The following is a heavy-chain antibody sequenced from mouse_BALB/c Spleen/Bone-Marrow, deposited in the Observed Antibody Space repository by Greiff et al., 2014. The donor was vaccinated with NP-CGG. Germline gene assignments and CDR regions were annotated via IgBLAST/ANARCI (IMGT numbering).Heavy chain of an antibody. CDR1: GYAFTNYL. Sequence: QVQLQQSGAELVRSGTSVKVSCKASGYAFTNYLIEWVKQRPGQGLEWIGVINPGSGGTNYNEKFKGKATLTADKSSSTAYMQLSSLTSDDSAVYFCARSEYGNYFYAMDYWGQGTSVTVSS. D-gene: IGHD2-10*02. CDR3: ARSEYGNYFYAMDY. CDR2: INPGSGGT. J-gene: IGHJ4*01. V-gene: IGHV1-54*01.